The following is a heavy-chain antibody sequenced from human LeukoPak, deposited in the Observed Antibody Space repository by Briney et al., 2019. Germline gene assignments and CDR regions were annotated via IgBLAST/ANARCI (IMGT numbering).Heavy chain of an antibody. CDR1: GFSFNNAW. J-gene: IGHJ4*02. Sequence: AGSLRLSCAASGFSFNNAWMSWVRQPPGKGLEWVGRIKSKTDGGTTDYGAPMKGRFTISRDHSKIALYLQMNSLKTEDTAVYYCTTEDGGSYYDQGKYNFDYWGQGTLVTVSA. CDR2: IKSKTDGGTT. CDR3: TTEDGGSYYDQGKYNFDY. V-gene: IGHV3-15*01. D-gene: IGHD1-26*01.